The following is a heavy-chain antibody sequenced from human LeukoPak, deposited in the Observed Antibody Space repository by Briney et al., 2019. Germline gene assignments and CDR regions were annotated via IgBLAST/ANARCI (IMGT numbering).Heavy chain of an antibody. J-gene: IGHJ4*02. CDR1: GYTFTSYG. Sequence: ASVRVSCKASGYTFTSYGISWVRQAPGQGLEWMGWISAYNGNTNYAQKLQGRVTITADKSTSTAYMELSSLRSEDTAVYYCARDKDDTYYYDSSGYIALGYWGQGTLVTVSS. CDR3: ARDKDDTYYYDSSGYIALGY. CDR2: ISAYNGNT. V-gene: IGHV1-18*01. D-gene: IGHD3-22*01.